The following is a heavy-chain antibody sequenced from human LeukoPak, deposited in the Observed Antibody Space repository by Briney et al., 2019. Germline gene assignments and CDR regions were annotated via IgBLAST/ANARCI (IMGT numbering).Heavy chain of an antibody. CDR3: ARALVTQWLVRYYYYYYGMDV. Sequence: GGSLRLSCAASGFTFSSYGMHWVRQAPGKGLEWVAVIWYDGSNKYYADSVKGRFTISRDNPKNTLYLQMNSLRAEDTAVYYCARALVTQWLVRYYYYYYGMDVWGQGTTVTVSS. V-gene: IGHV3-33*01. CDR2: IWYDGSNK. J-gene: IGHJ6*02. D-gene: IGHD6-19*01. CDR1: GFTFSSYG.